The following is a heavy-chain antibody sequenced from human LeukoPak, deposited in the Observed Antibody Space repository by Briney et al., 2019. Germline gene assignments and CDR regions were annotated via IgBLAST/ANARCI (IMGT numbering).Heavy chain of an antibody. V-gene: IGHV4-39*01. CDR1: GGSISSSSYY. J-gene: IGHJ4*02. CDR2: IYYSGST. CDR3: ARLWTGIAAAGGY. Sequence: PSETLSLTCTVSGGSISSSSYYWGWIRQPPGKGLEWIGSIYYSGSTYYNPSLKSRVTISVDTSKNQFSLKLRSVTAADTAVYYCARLWTGIAAAGGYWGQGTLVTVSS. D-gene: IGHD6-13*01.